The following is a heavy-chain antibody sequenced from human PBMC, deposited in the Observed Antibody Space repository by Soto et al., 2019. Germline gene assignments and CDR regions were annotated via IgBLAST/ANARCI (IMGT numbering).Heavy chain of an antibody. V-gene: IGHV1-18*01. CDR1: GFVLSRFG. CDR3: ARGGGDLTVTTWPFDY. D-gene: IGHD4-17*01. J-gene: IGHJ4*02. CDR2: INGFNGNT. Sequence: QLVQSGGEAKNPGASVKVSCKASGFVLSRFGITWVRQAPGQGLEWMGWINGFNGNTKFTQNFQGRVTRTRDTATNPAYMELRSLRSHDTAVYYWARGGGDLTVTTWPFDYWGQGTEVTVSS.